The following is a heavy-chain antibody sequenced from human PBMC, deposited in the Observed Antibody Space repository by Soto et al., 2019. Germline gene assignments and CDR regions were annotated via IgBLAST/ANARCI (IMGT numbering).Heavy chain of an antibody. D-gene: IGHD5-12*01. V-gene: IGHV5-10-1*01. CDR3: ARDRGGYDVALPYYYYGMDV. Sequence: GESLKISCKGSGYSFTSYWISWVRQMPGKGLEWMGRIDPSDSYTNYSPSFQGHVTISADKSISTAYLQWSSLKASDTAVYYCARDRGGYDVALPYYYYGMDVWGQGTTVTVSS. J-gene: IGHJ6*02. CDR1: GYSFTSYW. CDR2: IDPSDSYT.